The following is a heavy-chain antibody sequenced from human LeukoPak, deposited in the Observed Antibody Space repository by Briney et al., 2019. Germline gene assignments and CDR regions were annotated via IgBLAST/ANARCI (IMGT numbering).Heavy chain of an antibody. J-gene: IGHJ4*02. CDR3: ARGEGYSSVDY. Sequence: PSETLSLTCTVSGGSISSGGYYSSWIRQHPGKGLEWIGYIYYSGSTYYNPSLKSRVTISVDTSKNQFSLKLSSVTAADTAVYYCARGEGYSSVDYWGQGTLVTVSS. CDR1: GGSISSGGYY. CDR2: IYYSGST. D-gene: IGHD6-25*01. V-gene: IGHV4-31*03.